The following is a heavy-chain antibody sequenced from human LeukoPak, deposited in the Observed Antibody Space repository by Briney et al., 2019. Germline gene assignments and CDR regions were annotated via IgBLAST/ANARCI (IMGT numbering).Heavy chain of an antibody. CDR1: GGSFSSNSAA. CDR2: TYYRSKWYN. J-gene: IGHJ4*02. D-gene: IGHD5-24*01. V-gene: IGHV6-1*01. Sequence: SQTLSLTCAISGGSFSSNSAAWHWIRQSPSRGLEWLGRTYYRSKWYNDYAVSVKSRITINPDTSKNPFSLQLNSVTPEDTAVYYCARDRGLARGIDPFDYWGQGTLVTVSS. CDR3: ARDRGLARGIDPFDY.